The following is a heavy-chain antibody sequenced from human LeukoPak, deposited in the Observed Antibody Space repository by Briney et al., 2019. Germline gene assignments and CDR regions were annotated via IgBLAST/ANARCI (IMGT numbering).Heavy chain of an antibody. D-gene: IGHD3-22*01. CDR1: GYTFTSYG. V-gene: IGHV1-18*01. Sequence: ASVKVSCKASGYTFTSYGISWVRQAPGQGLEWMGWISAYNGNTNYAQKLQGRVTMTTDTSTSTAYMELRSLRSDDTAVYYCARDAWKYYYDSSGYYASPFDYWGQGTLVTVSS. CDR3: ARDAWKYYYDSSGYYASPFDY. CDR2: ISAYNGNT. J-gene: IGHJ4*02.